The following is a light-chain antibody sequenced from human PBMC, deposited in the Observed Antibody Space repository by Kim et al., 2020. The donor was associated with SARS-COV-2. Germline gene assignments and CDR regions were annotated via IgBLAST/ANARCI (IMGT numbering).Light chain of an antibody. CDR3: MQGTHWPPT. J-gene: IGKJ2*01. CDR1: ESLVHSDGNTY. CDR2: KVS. V-gene: IGKV2-30*02. Sequence: DVVMTQSPLSLPVTLGQPASISCRSSESLVHSDGNTYLNWFQQRPGQSPRRLIYKVSNRDSGVPDRFSGSESGTDFTLKITRVEAEDVAVYYCMQGTHWPPTFGQGTKLEI.